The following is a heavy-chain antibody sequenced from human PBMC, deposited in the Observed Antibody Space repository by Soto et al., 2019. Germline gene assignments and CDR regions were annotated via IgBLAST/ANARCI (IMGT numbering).Heavy chain of an antibody. D-gene: IGHD5-18*01. CDR1: GDSISSYY. CDR2: IYYSGST. Sequence: SETLSLTCTVSGDSISSYYWGWIRQPPGKGLEWIGYIYYSGSTNYNPSLKSRVTISVDTSKNQFSLKLSSVTAADTAVYYCARRYGYAWAIWGQGTMVTVS. CDR3: ARRYGYAWAI. V-gene: IGHV4-59*08. J-gene: IGHJ3*02.